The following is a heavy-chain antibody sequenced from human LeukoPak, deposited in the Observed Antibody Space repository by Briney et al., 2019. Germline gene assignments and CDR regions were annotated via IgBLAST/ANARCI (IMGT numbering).Heavy chain of an antibody. Sequence: GGSLRLSCAASGFTFSSYAMSWVRQAPGKGLEWVSAISGSGGSTYSADSVKGRFTIPRDNSKNTLYLQMNRLRAEDTAVYYCAKDHMGDSGSSHWGQGTLVTVSS. D-gene: IGHD1-26*01. CDR2: ISGSGGST. J-gene: IGHJ4*02. CDR3: AKDHMGDSGSSH. CDR1: GFTFSSYA. V-gene: IGHV3-23*01.